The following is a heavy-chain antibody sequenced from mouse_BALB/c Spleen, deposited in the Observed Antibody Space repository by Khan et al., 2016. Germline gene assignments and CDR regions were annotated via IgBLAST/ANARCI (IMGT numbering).Heavy chain of an antibody. CDR1: GFDFSRYW. V-gene: IGHV4-1*02. J-gene: IGHJ3*01. CDR3: VSPCTTGVAY. D-gene: IGHD1-1*01. CDR2: INPDSSTI. Sequence: EVQLQESGGGLVQPGGSLKLSCAASGFDFSRYWMSWVRQAPGKGLEWIGEINPDSSTINYTPSLKDKFIFSRDNAKNTLYLQLSKVSSEDSALYFCVSPCTTGVAYWDQGTLVTVSA.